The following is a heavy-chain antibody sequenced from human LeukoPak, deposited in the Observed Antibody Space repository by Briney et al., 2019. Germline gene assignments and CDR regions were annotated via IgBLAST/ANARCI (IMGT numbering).Heavy chain of an antibody. CDR3: ARVSGIVATIAFDY. V-gene: IGHV3-21*01. Sequence: GGSLRLSCAASGFTFSSYSMNWVRQAPGKGLEWVSSISTSSTYIYYADSVKGRFTISRDNAKSSLYLQMNSLRDEDTAVYYCARVSGIVATIAFDYWGQGTLVTVSS. D-gene: IGHD5-12*01. J-gene: IGHJ4*02. CDR2: ISTSSTYI. CDR1: GFTFSSYS.